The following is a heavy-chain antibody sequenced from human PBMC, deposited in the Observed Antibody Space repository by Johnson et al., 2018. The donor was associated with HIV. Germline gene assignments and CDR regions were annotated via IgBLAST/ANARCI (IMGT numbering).Heavy chain of an antibody. CDR1: GFTFSSYA. D-gene: IGHD3-10*01. J-gene: IGHJ3*01. Sequence: QVHLVESGGGVVQPGRSLRLSCAASGFTFSSYAMHWVRQAPGKGMEWVAVISYDGSNKYYADSVKGRFTISRDNSKDTLYVQMNRLRAEDTATYFCAKGRSGGSGAFDVWGQGTKVTVSS. CDR3: AKGRSGGSGAFDV. V-gene: IGHV3-30-3*01. CDR2: ISYDGSNK.